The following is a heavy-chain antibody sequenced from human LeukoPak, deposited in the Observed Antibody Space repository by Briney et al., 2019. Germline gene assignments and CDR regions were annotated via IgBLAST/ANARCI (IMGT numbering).Heavy chain of an antibody. D-gene: IGHD3-22*01. CDR3: ARRYYYDSSGYWLETYALDI. V-gene: IGHV5-51*01. CDR1: GYSFTSYW. CDR2: IYPGDSDT. Sequence: GESLKISCKGSGYSFTSYWIGWVRQMPGKGLEWMGIIYPGDSDTRYSPSFQGQVTISADKSISTAYLQWSSLKASDTAMYYCARRYYYDSSGYWLETYALDIWGQGTMVTVSS. J-gene: IGHJ3*02.